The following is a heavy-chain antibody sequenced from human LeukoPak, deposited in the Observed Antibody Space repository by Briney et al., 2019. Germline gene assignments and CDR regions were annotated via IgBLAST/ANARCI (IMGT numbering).Heavy chain of an antibody. J-gene: IGHJ4*01. CDR1: GGPISGYY. Sequence: SNTLTFRCLVSGGPISGYYWRWMRQPPGKRLEWIGYIFSCGGTNYNHSIKSRVTISEDTSVNQFSLKLSSVTAADTAVYYCARHYYDSSDSGAFDSWGHVAFVTV. V-gene: IGHV4-59*08. CDR2: IFSCGGT. D-gene: IGHD3-22*01. CDR3: ARHYYDSSDSGAFDS.